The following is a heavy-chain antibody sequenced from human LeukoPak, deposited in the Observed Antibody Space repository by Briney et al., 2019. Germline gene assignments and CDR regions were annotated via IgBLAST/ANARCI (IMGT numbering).Heavy chain of an antibody. V-gene: IGHV1-18*04. Sequence: GASVKVSCKASGYTFTSYGISWVRQAPGQGLEWMGWISAYNGNTNYAQKLQGRVTMTTDTSTSTAYMELRSLRSDDTTVYYCARDSVTTSPQWYYGMDVWGKGTTVTVSS. CDR2: ISAYNGNT. J-gene: IGHJ6*04. CDR1: GYTFTSYG. CDR3: ARDSVTTSPQWYYGMDV. D-gene: IGHD4-17*01.